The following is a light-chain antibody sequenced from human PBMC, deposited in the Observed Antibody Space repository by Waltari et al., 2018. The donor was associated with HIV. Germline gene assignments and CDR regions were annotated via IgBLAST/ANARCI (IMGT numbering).Light chain of an antibody. CDR3: AAWDDTLSSYV. V-gene: IGLV1-47*01. CDR2: RTN. CDR1: NSNIGGKD. Sequence: QSVLTQPPSASGTPGPRVTISCSGSNSNIGGKDVYWFQHLPGTAPKLLIYRTNRRRSGVPDRFSGSKAGTSASLAISGLRSDDEADYYCAAWDDTLSSYVFGTGTTVTV. J-gene: IGLJ1*01.